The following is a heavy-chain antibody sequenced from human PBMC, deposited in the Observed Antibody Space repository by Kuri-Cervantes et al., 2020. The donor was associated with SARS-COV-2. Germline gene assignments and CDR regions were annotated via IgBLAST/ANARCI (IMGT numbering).Heavy chain of an antibody. CDR2: INPNSGGT. Sequence: ASVKVSCKTSGYRFKSYGINWVRQAPGQGLEWMGWINPNSGGTNYAQKFQGRVTMTRDTSISTAYMELSRLRSDDTAVYYCARTRDIVVVPADYWGQGTLVTVSS. D-gene: IGHD2-2*01. CDR3: ARTRDIVVVPADY. CDR1: GYRFKSYG. J-gene: IGHJ4*02. V-gene: IGHV1-2*02.